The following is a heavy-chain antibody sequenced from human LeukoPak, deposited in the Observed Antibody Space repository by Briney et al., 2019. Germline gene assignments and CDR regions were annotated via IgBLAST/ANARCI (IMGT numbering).Heavy chain of an antibody. CDR2: ISVYNGNT. CDR1: GYTFTNYG. CDR3: ARDELLGYGMDV. J-gene: IGHJ6*02. V-gene: IGHV1-18*01. D-gene: IGHD2-21*02. Sequence: ASVKVSRKTSGYTFTNYGISWVRQAPGQGLEWMGWISVYNGNTNYAQKLQGRVIMSTDTSTSTAYMELRSLRSDDTAVYYCARDELLGYGMDVWGQGTTVTVSS.